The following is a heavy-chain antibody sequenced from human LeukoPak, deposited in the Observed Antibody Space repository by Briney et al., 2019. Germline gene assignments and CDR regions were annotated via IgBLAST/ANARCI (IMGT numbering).Heavy chain of an antibody. CDR1: GFSLSTSGGD. CDR3: AHSSYDSSGYYYFDY. J-gene: IGHJ4*02. D-gene: IGHD3-22*01. V-gene: IGHV2-5*01. CDR2: IYWNDDK. Sequence: SGPTLVKPTQTLTLACSSSGFSLSTSGGDVGWIRQPPGKDLEWLAFIYWNDDKRYSPSLKSRLTITKDISKNQVVLTVSNMDPVDTATYFCAHSSYDSSGYYYFDYWGQGTLVTVSS.